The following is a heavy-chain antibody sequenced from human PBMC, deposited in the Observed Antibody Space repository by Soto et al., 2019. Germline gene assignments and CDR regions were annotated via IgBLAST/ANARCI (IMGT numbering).Heavy chain of an antibody. CDR3: ARDRGNTQIDP. CDR1: GYTFTSYG. V-gene: IGHV1-18*04. D-gene: IGHD3-10*01. J-gene: IGHJ5*02. Sequence: GASVKVSCQASGYTFTSYGISWLRQAPGQGLEGMGWISAYNGNTNYAQKLQGRLTMTTDTSTSTAYKELRSLRSDATAVYYCARDRGNTQIDPWGQGNLVTVSS. CDR2: ISAYNGNT.